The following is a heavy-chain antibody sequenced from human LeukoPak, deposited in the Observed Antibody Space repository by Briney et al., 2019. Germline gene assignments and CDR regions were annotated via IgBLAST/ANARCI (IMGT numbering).Heavy chain of an antibody. Sequence: SETLSLTCTVSGGSNSSYYWSWIRQPAGKGLEWIGRIYTSGSTNYNPSLKSRVTMSVDTSKNQFSLKLSSVTAADTAVYYCARYGIAAAGARRYYYYGRDVWGQGTTVTVSS. CDR3: ARYGIAAAGARRYYYYGRDV. J-gene: IGHJ6*02. CDR2: IYTSGST. V-gene: IGHV4-4*07. CDR1: GGSNSSYY. D-gene: IGHD6-13*01.